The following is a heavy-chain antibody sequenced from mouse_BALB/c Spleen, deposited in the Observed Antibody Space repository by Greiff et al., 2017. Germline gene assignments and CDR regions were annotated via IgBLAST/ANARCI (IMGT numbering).Heavy chain of an antibody. V-gene: IGHV5-4*02. CDR1: GFTFSDYY. D-gene: IGHD1-1*01. Sequence: VQLKESGGGLVKPGGSLKLSCAASGFTFSDYYMYWVRQTPEKRLEWVATISDGGSYTYYPDSVKGRFTISRDNAKNNLYLQMSSLKSEDTAMYYCARDRYGSSLYAMDYWGQGTSVTVSS. CDR2: ISDGGSYT. J-gene: IGHJ4*01. CDR3: ARDRYGSSLYAMDY.